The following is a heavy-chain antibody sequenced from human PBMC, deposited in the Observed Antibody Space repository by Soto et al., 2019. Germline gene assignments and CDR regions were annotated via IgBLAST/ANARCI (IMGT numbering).Heavy chain of an antibody. CDR1: GFTFSNYA. J-gene: IGHJ5*02. CDR2: ISYDGNNK. Sequence: GSLRLSCAASGFTFSNYAMHWVRQAPGKGLEWVAVISYDGNNKYNADSVKGRFTISRDNSKNTLDLQMNSLRAEDTAVYYCATYSPAISWGQGSXVTVSS. CDR3: ATYSPAIS. V-gene: IGHV3-30-3*01. D-gene: IGHD1-26*01.